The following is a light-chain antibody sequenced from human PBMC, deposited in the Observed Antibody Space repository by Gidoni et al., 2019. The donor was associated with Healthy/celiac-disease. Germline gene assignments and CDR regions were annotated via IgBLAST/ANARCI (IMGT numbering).Light chain of an antibody. CDR1: QGISSY. Sequence: DIQLTQSPSFLSASVGDRVTITCRASQGISSYLAWYQQKPGKAPKLLIYAASTLQSGVPSRFSGSGSGTEFTLTISRPQPEDFATYYCQQLNSYPPTFXQXTKLEIK. CDR2: AAS. CDR3: QQLNSYPPT. V-gene: IGKV1-9*01. J-gene: IGKJ2*01.